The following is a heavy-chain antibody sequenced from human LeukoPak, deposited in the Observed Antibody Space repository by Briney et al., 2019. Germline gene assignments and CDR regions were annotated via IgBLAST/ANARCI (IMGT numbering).Heavy chain of an antibody. Sequence: GGSERLSCTASGFTFGDYAMSWIRQAPGKGLEWVGFIRSKAYGGTTEYAAPVKGRFTISRDDSKSIAYLQMNSLKTEDTAVYYCTREGDSREFDYWGQGTLVTASS. CDR2: IRSKAYGGTT. CDR3: TREGDSREFDY. D-gene: IGHD3-22*01. CDR1: GFTFGDYA. J-gene: IGHJ4*02. V-gene: IGHV3-49*03.